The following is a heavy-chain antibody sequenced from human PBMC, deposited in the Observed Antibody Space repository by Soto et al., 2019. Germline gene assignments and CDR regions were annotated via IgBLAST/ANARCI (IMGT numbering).Heavy chain of an antibody. V-gene: IGHV4-4*07. CDR1: GASLLSSY. D-gene: IGHD6-13*01. J-gene: IGHJ4*02. CDR3: ARLKSTYSGSYYGGGFFDF. Sequence: VQLQESGPGLVKPSETLSLSCDVSGASLLSSYWSWVRQPAGKGLEWIGHIFSSGRTSYNPSLKSRVTMSIDTPNNKFSLSLNSVTAADTAVYYCARLKSTYSGSYYGGGFFDFWGQGSLVTVSS. CDR2: IFSSGRT.